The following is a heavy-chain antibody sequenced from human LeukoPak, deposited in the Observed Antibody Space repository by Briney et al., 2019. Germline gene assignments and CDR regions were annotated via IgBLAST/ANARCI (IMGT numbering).Heavy chain of an antibody. CDR1: GGSISSGDYY. V-gene: IGHV4-30-4*01. J-gene: IGHJ3*02. CDR2: IYYSGST. CDR3: ARAHYDSSGYYPRHGAFDI. Sequence: SETLSLTCTVSGGSISSGDYYWSWIRQPPGKGLEWIGYIYYSGSTYYNPSLKSRVTISVDTSKNQFSLKLSSVTAADTAVYYCARAHYDSSGYYPRHGAFDIWGQGTMVTVSS. D-gene: IGHD3-22*01.